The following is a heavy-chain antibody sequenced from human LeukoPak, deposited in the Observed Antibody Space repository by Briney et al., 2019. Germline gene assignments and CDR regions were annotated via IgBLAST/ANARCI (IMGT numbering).Heavy chain of an antibody. CDR2: INPNSGGT. Sequence: GASVKVSCKASGYTFTGYYMHWVRQAPGQGLEWMGWINPNSGGTNYAQKFQGWVTMTRDTSISTAYMELSRLRSDDTAVYYCARETQDRHLVAVRGAFDIWSQGTMVTVSS. CDR3: ARETQDRHLVAVRGAFDI. V-gene: IGHV1-2*04. CDR1: GYTFTGYY. J-gene: IGHJ3*02. D-gene: IGHD6-19*01.